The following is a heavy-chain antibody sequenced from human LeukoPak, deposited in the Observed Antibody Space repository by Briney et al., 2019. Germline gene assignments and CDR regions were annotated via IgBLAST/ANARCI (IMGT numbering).Heavy chain of an antibody. V-gene: IGHV1-2*02. CDR1: GYTFTGYY. J-gene: IGHJ4*02. Sequence: ASVKVSCKASGYTFTGYYMHWVRQAPGQGLEWMGWINPNSGGTNYAQKFQGRVTMTRDTSISTAYMELSRLRSDDTAVYYCARVIEAYYDSSGYYNYFDYWGQGTLVTVSS. CDR3: ARVIEAYYDSSGYYNYFDY. D-gene: IGHD3-22*01. CDR2: INPNSGGT.